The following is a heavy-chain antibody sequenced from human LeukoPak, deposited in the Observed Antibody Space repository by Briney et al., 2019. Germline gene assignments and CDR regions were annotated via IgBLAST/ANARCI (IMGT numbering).Heavy chain of an antibody. V-gene: IGHV3-23*01. CDR3: ASTTAAGTYYYYYMDV. Sequence: GGSLRLSCAASGFTFSSYAMSWVRQAPGKGLEWASAISGSGGSTYYADPVKGRFTISRDNAKNSLYLQMNSLRAEDTAVYYCASTTAAGTYYYYYMDVWGKGTTVTISS. J-gene: IGHJ6*03. CDR1: GFTFSSYA. D-gene: IGHD6-13*01. CDR2: ISGSGGST.